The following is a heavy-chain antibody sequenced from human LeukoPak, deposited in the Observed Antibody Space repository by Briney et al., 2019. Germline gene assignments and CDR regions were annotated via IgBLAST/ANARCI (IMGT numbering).Heavy chain of an antibody. Sequence: ASVKVSCKASGYTFTSYGISWVRQAPGQGLEWMGWISAHNGNTNYAQKLQGRVTMTTDTSTSTAYMELRSLRSDDAAVYYCARSAKTYYYDSSGYYLYYFDYWGQGTLVTVSS. CDR1: GYTFTSYG. J-gene: IGHJ4*02. V-gene: IGHV1-18*01. CDR3: ARSAKTYYYDSSGYYLYYFDY. CDR2: ISAHNGNT. D-gene: IGHD3-22*01.